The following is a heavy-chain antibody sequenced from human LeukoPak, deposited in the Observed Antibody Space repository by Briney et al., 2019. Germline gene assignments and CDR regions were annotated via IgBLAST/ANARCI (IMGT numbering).Heavy chain of an antibody. CDR2: IYYSGST. Sequence: SETLSLTCTVSGGSIGSTNYYWGWIRQPPGKGLEWIANIYYSGSTYYNPSLKSRVTISVDTSKNQFSLKLNSVTAADTAIYYCARIPTNAVPSAHNGFDIWGQGTMLTVSS. CDR3: ARIPTNAVPSAHNGFDI. J-gene: IGHJ3*02. V-gene: IGHV4-39*01. D-gene: IGHD6-19*01. CDR1: GGSIGSTNYY.